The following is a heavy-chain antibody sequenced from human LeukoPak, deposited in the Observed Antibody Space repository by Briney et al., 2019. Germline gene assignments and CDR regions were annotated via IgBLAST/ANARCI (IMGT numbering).Heavy chain of an antibody. J-gene: IGHJ5*02. CDR1: GFTFSSYA. V-gene: IGHV3-30*01. Sequence: GRSLRLSCAASGFTFSSYAMHWVRQAPGKGREWVAVISYDGSNKYYADSVKGRFTISRDNSKNTLYLQMNSLRAEDTAVYYCARGAFYNWNDGLFDPWGQGTLVTVSS. CDR2: ISYDGSNK. CDR3: ARGAFYNWNDGLFDP. D-gene: IGHD1-20*01.